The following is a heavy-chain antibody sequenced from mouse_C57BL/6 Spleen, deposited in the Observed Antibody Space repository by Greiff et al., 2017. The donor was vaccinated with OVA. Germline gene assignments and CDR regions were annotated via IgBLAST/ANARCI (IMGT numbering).Heavy chain of an antibody. V-gene: IGHV5-16*01. CDR2: INYDGSST. J-gene: IGHJ2*01. Sequence: EVQRVESEGGLVQPGSSMKLSCTASGFTFSDYYMAWVRQVPEKGLEWVANINYDGSSTYYLDSLKSRFIISRDNAKNILYLQMSSLKSEDTATYYCARGRPYFDYWGQGTTLTVSS. CDR1: GFTFSDYY. CDR3: ARGRPYFDY.